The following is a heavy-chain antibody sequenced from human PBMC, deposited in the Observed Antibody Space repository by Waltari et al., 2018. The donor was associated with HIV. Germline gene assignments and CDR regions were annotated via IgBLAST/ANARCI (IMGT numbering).Heavy chain of an antibody. Sequence: QVQLVESGGGVVQPGRSLRLSCAASGFPFSSFAMPWAAQAPGKGLEWVAVISYDGSNKYYADSVKGRFTISRDNSKNTLYLQMNSLRAEDTAVYYCARDPYYYDSSGYLCYFDYWGQGTLVTVSS. D-gene: IGHD3-22*01. V-gene: IGHV3-30-3*01. CDR2: ISYDGSNK. CDR3: ARDPYYYDSSGYLCYFDY. CDR1: GFPFSSFA. J-gene: IGHJ4*02.